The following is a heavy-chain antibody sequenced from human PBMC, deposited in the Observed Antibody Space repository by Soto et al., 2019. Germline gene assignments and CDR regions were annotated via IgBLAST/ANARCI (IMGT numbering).Heavy chain of an antibody. CDR3: ARAGSTNWFDP. V-gene: IGHV4-30-2*01. Sequence: PSETLSLTCAVSGGSISSGGYSWSWIRQPPGKGLEWIGYIYHSGSTYYNPSLKSRVTISVDRSKNQFSLKLSSVTAADTAVYYCARAGSTNWFDPWGQGTLVTVS. CDR1: GGSISSGGYS. D-gene: IGHD2-2*01. CDR2: IYHSGST. J-gene: IGHJ5*02.